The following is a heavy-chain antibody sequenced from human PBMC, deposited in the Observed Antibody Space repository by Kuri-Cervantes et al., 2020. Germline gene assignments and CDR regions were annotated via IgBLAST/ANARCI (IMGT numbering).Heavy chain of an antibody. V-gene: IGHV3-15*01. CDR3: ASGPPYDFWSGYYYYYYGMDV. Sequence: GGSLRLSCAASGFIFNNAWMSWVRQAPGKGLEWVGRIKSKTDGGTTDYAAPVKGRFTISRDNSKNTLYLQMNSLRAEDTAVYYCASGPPYDFWSGYYYYYYGMDVWGQGTTVTVSS. CDR2: IKSKTDGGTT. J-gene: IGHJ6*02. D-gene: IGHD3-3*01. CDR1: GFIFNNAW.